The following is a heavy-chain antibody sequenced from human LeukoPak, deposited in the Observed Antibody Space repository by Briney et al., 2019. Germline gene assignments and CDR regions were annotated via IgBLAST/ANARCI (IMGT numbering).Heavy chain of an antibody. J-gene: IGHJ5*02. Sequence: ASVKVSCKASGYTFTSYPISWVRQAPGQGLEWMGWITTYNGHTKYAQKLQDRVTMTTDTPTTTAYMDLRGLRSDDTAVYYCARVASGYNYGSWFDPWGQGTLVTVSS. CDR3: ARVASGYNYGSWFDP. CDR1: GYTFTSYP. CDR2: ITTYNGHT. V-gene: IGHV1-18*01. D-gene: IGHD5-18*01.